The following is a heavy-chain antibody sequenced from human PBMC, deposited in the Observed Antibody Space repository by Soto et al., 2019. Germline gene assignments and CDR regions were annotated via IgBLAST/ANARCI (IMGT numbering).Heavy chain of an antibody. D-gene: IGHD3-10*01. V-gene: IGHV1-69*02. CDR2: VKPIVSMS. CDR1: GDTFNFYS. J-gene: IGHJ4*02. Sequence: QVQLVQSGAEVKRPGSSVKVSCKASGDTFNFYSINWVRQAPGLGLEWMGRVKPIVSMSNYAQKFQCRVTMTADKSTSTAYMELSSLRSEDTAIYYGASSYGSGYRAFDYWGQGALVTVSS. CDR3: ASSYGSGYRAFDY.